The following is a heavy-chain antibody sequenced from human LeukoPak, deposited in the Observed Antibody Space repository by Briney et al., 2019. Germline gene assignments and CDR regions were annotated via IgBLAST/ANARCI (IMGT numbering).Heavy chain of an antibody. D-gene: IGHD1-26*01. CDR1: GGSISSYY. V-gene: IGHV4-59*01. Sequence: PSETLSLTCTVSGGSISSYYWSWIRQPPGKGLEWIGYIYYSGSTNYNPSLKSRVTISVDTSKNQFSLKLSSVTAADTAVYYCARGRMGATGYFDYWGQGTLVTVSS. CDR3: ARGRMGATGYFDY. J-gene: IGHJ4*02. CDR2: IYYSGST.